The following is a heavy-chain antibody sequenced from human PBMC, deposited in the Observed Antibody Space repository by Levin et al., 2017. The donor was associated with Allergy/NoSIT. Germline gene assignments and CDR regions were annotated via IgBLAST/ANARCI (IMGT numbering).Heavy chain of an antibody. CDR2: INHSGST. Sequence: SETLSLTCAVYGGSFSGYYWSWIRQPPGKGLEWIGEINHSGSTNYNPSLKSRVTISVDTSKNQFSPKLSSVTAADTAVYYCASKHSLRGVMLPPDYWGQGTLVTVSS. J-gene: IGHJ4*02. V-gene: IGHV4-34*01. D-gene: IGHD3-10*01. CDR3: ASKHSLRGVMLPPDY. CDR1: GGSFSGYY.